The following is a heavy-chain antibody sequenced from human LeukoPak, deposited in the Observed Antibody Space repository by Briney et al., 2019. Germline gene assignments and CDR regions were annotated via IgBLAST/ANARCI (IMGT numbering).Heavy chain of an antibody. J-gene: IGHJ2*01. CDR1: GGSISSYY. V-gene: IGHV4-59*08. Sequence: PSETLSLTCTVSGGSISSYYWSWIRQPPGKGLEWIGYIYYSGSTNYNPSLKSRVTISVDTSKNQFSLKLSSVTAADTAVYYCARHGRVVVAATPNWYFDLWGRGTLVTVSS. CDR3: ARHGRVVVAATPNWYFDL. CDR2: IYYSGST. D-gene: IGHD2-15*01.